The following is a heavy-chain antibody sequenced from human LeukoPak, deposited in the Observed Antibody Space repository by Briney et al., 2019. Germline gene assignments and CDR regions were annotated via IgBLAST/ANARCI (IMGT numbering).Heavy chain of an antibody. J-gene: IGHJ5*02. CDR2: ITSSSTYM. Sequence: GGSLRLSCAASGFTFNSYNMNWVRQAPGKGLEWVSSITSSSTYMYYADSVKGRFTISRDNARNSLYLQMNSLRAEDTAVYYCARDGDDGSGSYYKLLLVGYRPYNWFDPWGQGTLVTVSS. CDR3: ARDGDDGSGSYYKLLLVGYRPYNWFDP. CDR1: GFTFNSYN. V-gene: IGHV3-21*01. D-gene: IGHD3-10*01.